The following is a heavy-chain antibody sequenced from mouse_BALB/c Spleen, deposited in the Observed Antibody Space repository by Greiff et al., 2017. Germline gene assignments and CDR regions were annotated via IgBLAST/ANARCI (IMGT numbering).Heavy chain of an antibody. D-gene: IGHD4-1*01. J-gene: IGHJ2*01. CDR3: ARDWDDDY. CDR1: GYTFTSYW. CDR2: IYPGDGDT. V-gene: IGHV1-87*01. Sequence: QVQLQQSGAELARPGASVKLSCKASGYTFTSYWMQWVKQRPGQGLEWIGAIYPGDGDTRYTQKFKGKATLTADKSSSTAYMQLSSLASEDSAVYYCARDWDDDYWGQGTTLTVSS.